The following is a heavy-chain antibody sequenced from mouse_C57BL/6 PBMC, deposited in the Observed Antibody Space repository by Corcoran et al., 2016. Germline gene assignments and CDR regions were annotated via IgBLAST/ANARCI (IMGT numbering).Heavy chain of an antibody. V-gene: IGHV1-76*01. CDR3: ARGGSSYVHWNFVG. Sequence: QVQLKQSGAELVRPGASVKLSCKASGYTFTDYYINWVKQRPGQGLEWIARIYPGRGNTYYNEKFKGKATLTAEKSSSTAYMQLSSLTSEESAVYLCARGGSSYVHWNFVGWGTGSTVTVSS. CDR1: GYTFTDYY. J-gene: IGHJ1*03. D-gene: IGHD1-1*01. CDR2: IYPGRGNT.